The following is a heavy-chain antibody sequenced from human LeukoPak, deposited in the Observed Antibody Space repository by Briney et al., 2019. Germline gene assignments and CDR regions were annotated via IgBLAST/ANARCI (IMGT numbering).Heavy chain of an antibody. D-gene: IGHD3-16*02. CDR1: GFTFDDYA. CDR2: ISWNSGSI. V-gene: IGHV3-9*01. Sequence: GGSLRLSCAASGFTFDDYAMHWVRQAPGKGLEWVSGISWNSGSIGYADSVKGRFTISRDNAKNTVYLQMNSLRAEDTAVYYCAKDTLYGDYYYYGMDVWGQGTTVTVPS. CDR3: AKDTLYGDYYYYGMDV. J-gene: IGHJ6*02.